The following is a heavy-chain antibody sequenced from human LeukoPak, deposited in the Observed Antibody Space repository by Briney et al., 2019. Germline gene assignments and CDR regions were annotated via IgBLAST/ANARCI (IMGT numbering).Heavy chain of an antibody. CDR1: GGSISDNY. D-gene: IGHD6-13*01. Sequence: SETLSLTCTVSGGSISDNYWSWIRQPPGKGLEWIGYIYYSGTTNYNPSLKSRVTISVDTSKNQFSLKLSSVTAADTAVYYCARGVYIAAAQYGYWGQGTLVTVSS. CDR3: ARGVYIAAAQYGY. CDR2: IYYSGTT. J-gene: IGHJ4*02. V-gene: IGHV4-59*01.